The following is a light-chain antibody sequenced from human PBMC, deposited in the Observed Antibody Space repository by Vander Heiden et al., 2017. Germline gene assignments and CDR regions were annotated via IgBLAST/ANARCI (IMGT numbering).Light chain of an antibody. CDR3: SSYTSSSTFDG. Sequence: QSALTPPPPEPGSPVQSATHSGIGTSSDIRSYNRVSWYPQPPGTAPKLMIYEVSTRPSGVPDRFSGSKSGNTASLTISGLQAEGEADYYCSSYTSSSTFDGVGTGTKATVL. CDR1: SSDIRSYNR. J-gene: IGLJ1*01. CDR2: EVS. V-gene: IGLV2-18*02.